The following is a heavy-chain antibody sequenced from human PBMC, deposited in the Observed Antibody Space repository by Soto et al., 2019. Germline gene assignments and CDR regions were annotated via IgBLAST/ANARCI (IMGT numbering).Heavy chain of an antibody. CDR3: ARRGGYDKEDAFDI. CDR2: MNPNSGNT. Sequence: GASVKVSCKASGYTFTSYDINWVRQATGQGLEWMGWMNPNSGNTGYAQKFQGRVTMTRNTSISTAYMELSSLRSEDTAVYYCARRGGYDKEDAFDIWGQGTMVTVSS. J-gene: IGHJ3*02. CDR1: GYTFTSYD. D-gene: IGHD5-12*01. V-gene: IGHV1-8*01.